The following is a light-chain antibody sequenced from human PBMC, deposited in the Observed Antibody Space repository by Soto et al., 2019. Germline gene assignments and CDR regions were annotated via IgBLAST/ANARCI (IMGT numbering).Light chain of an antibody. CDR2: SNN. Sequence: QSVLTQAPLASGTPGQRVTISCSGSSSNIGSNTVNWYQQLPGTDPKLLIYSNNQRPSGVPDRFSGSKSGTSASLAISGLQTADEADYYCAAWDDSLNGWVFGGGTQLTVL. CDR3: AAWDDSLNGWV. V-gene: IGLV1-44*01. CDR1: SSNIGSNT. J-gene: IGLJ3*02.